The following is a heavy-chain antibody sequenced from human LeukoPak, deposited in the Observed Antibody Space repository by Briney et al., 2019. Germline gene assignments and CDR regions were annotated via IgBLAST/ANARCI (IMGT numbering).Heavy chain of an antibody. V-gene: IGHV3-30-3*01. CDR2: ISYDGSNK. CDR3: ARVSAPLRMGYYDSSGVDY. Sequence: GGSLRLSCAASGFTFSSYAMHWVRQAPGKGLEWVAVISYDGSNKYYADSVKGRFTISRDNSKNTLYLQMNSLRAEDTAVYYCARVSAPLRMGYYDSSGVDYWGQGTPVTVSS. D-gene: IGHD3-22*01. J-gene: IGHJ4*02. CDR1: GFTFSSYA.